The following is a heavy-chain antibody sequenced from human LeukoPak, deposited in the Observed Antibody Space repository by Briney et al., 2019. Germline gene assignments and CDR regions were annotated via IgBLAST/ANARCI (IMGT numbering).Heavy chain of an antibody. CDR1: GFTFSDFW. CDR3: VTDRNRGGSC. J-gene: IGHJ4*02. Sequence: GGSLRLSCVVSGFTFSDFWISWVRQAPGKGLEWVANINRDGSDIYYVDSVKGRFTISRDNAKNSLYLHMNSLRAEDTAVYYCVTDRNRGGSCWGQGTLVTVSS. D-gene: IGHD3-16*01. CDR2: INRDGSDI. V-gene: IGHV3-7*01.